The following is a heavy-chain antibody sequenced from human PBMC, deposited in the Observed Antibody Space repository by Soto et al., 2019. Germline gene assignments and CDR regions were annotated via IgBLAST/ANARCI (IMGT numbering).Heavy chain of an antibody. V-gene: IGHV3-43*01. J-gene: IGHJ6*02. D-gene: IGHD2-21*02. CDR3: AKDSGRSAYCGGDCYPYGMDV. CDR2: ISWDGGST. CDR1: GFTFDDYT. Sequence: GGSLRLSCAASGFTFDDYTMHWVRQAPGKGLEWVSLISWDGGSTYYADSVKGRFTISRDNSKNSLYLQMNSLRTEDTALYYCAKDSGRSAYCGGDCYPYGMDVWGQGTTVTVSS.